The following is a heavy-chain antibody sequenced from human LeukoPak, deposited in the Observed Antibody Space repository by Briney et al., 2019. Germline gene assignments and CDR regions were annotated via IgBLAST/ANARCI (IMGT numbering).Heavy chain of an antibody. Sequence: PGGSLGLSCAASGFTFSSYAMSWVRQAPGKGLEWVPAISGSGGSTYYADSVKGRFTVSRDNSEHTLYLQMNSLRAEDTAVYYCAKGPLIEVAGTTWDYWGQGTLVTVSS. CDR1: GFTFSSYA. CDR3: AKGPLIEVAGTTWDY. D-gene: IGHD6-19*01. CDR2: ISGSGGST. J-gene: IGHJ4*02. V-gene: IGHV3-23*01.